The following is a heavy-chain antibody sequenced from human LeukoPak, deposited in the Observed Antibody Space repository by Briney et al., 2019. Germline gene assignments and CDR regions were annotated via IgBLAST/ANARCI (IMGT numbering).Heavy chain of an antibody. CDR1: GGSFSGYY. J-gene: IGHJ6*03. CDR3: ARGYQLLYGIAAPYYYYYYMDV. Sequence: SETLSLTCAVYGGSFSGYYWSWIRQPPGKGMEWIGEINHRGCTNYNPSLKSRVTISVDTSKNQFSLKLSSVTAADTAVYYCARGYQLLYGIAAPYYYYYYMDVWGKGTTVTVSS. V-gene: IGHV4-34*01. D-gene: IGHD2-2*02. CDR2: INHRGCT.